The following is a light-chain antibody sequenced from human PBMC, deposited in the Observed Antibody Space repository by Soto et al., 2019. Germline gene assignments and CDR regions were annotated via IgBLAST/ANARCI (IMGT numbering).Light chain of an antibody. J-gene: IGKJ2*01. CDR1: QSVSSSY. Sequence: EIVLTQSPGTLSLSPGERVTLSCRASQSVSSSYLAWYQQKPGQAPRLLIYAASSRATGIPDRFSGSGSGTDFTLTISRLEPEDFAVYYCQQYGSPLYTFGQGTKQDIK. CDR3: QQYGSPLYT. V-gene: IGKV3-20*01. CDR2: AAS.